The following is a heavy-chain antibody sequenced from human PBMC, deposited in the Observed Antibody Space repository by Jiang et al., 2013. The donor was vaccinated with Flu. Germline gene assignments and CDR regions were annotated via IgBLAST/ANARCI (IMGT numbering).Heavy chain of an antibody. CDR1: GYSFTSYW. D-gene: IGHD5-18*01. CDR3: AGSDIAMVSDYYYYGMDV. V-gene: IGHV5-51*01. J-gene: IGHJ6*04. Sequence: GAEVKKPGESLKISCKGSGYSFTSYWIGWVRQMPGKGLEWMGIIYPGDSDTRYSPSFQGQVTISADKSISTAYLQWSSLKASDTAMYYCAGSDIAMVSDYYYYGMDVWGKGTTVTVSS. CDR2: IYPGDSDT.